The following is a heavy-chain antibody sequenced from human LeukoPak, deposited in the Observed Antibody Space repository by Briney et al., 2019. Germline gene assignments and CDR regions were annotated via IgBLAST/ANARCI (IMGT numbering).Heavy chain of an antibody. CDR1: GVTFDDYC. J-gene: IGHJ6*02. V-gene: IGHV3-9*01. Sequence: TGRSLTLSCAAYGVTFDDYCRSWVRQPPGKGLEWVAGISWNSGSIGYADSVKGRFTISRDNAKNSLYLQMNSLRPEDTALYYCAKDSINYAMDVWGQGTTVTVSS. CDR2: ISWNSGSI. D-gene: IGHD2/OR15-2a*01. CDR3: AKDSINYAMDV.